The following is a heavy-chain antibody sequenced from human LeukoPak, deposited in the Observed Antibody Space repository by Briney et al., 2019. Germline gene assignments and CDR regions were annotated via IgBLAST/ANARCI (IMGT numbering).Heavy chain of an antibody. J-gene: IGHJ4*02. CDR2: ISYDGSNK. CDR3: AKFPVATEGTDY. CDR1: GFTFSSYG. Sequence: AGGPLKLSCPPSGFTFSSYGMHGVGQAPGKGLKWVAVISYDGSNKYYADSVKDRFTISRDNSKNTLYLQMNSLRAEDTAVYYCAKFPVATEGTDYWGQGTLVTVSS. D-gene: IGHD5-12*01. V-gene: IGHV3-30*18.